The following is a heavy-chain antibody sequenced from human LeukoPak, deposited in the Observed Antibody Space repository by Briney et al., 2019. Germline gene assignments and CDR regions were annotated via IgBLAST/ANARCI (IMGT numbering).Heavy chain of an antibody. CDR3: VRDLIVVDTPGDDFDY. Sequence: GGSLRLSCAASGFTFNRNAISWVRQVPGKGLEWVSRINVDGRVKTYADSVRGRFTISRDNAKNTVSLQMNSLRAEDTAVYYCVRDLIVVDTPGDDFDYWGQGALVTVSS. CDR2: INVDGRVK. CDR1: GFTFNRNA. V-gene: IGHV3-74*03. D-gene: IGHD2-21*01. J-gene: IGHJ4*02.